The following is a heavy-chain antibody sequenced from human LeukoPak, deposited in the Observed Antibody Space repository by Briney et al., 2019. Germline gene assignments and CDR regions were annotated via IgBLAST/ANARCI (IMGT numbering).Heavy chain of an antibody. CDR2: IYHSGST. D-gene: IGHD3-9*01. CDR3: ARRVNSGYDILTGSPVGAFDI. CDR1: GYSISSGYY. Sequence: SETLSLTCTVSGYSISSGYYWGWLRQPPGKGLEWIGSIYHSGSTYYNPSLKSRVTISVDTSKNQFSLKLSSVTAADTAVYYCARRVNSGYDILTGSPVGAFDIWGQGTMVTVSS. J-gene: IGHJ3*02. V-gene: IGHV4-38-2*02.